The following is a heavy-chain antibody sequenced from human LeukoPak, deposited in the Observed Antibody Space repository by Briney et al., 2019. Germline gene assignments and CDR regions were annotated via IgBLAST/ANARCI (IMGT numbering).Heavy chain of an antibody. CDR3: ARARGYYDYVWGSYRTPYYFDY. CDR1: GSTFSSYW. D-gene: IGHD3-16*02. CDR2: IKQDGSEK. V-gene: IGHV3-7*01. Sequence: GGSLRLSCAASGSTFSSYWMSWVRQAPGKGLEWVANIKQDGSEKYYVDSVKGRFTISRDNAKNSLYLQMNSLRAEDTAVYYCARARGYYDYVWGSYRTPYYFDYWGQGTLVTVSS. J-gene: IGHJ4*02.